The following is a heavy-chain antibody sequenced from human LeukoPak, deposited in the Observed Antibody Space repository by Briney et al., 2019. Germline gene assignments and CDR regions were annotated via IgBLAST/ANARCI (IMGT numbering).Heavy chain of an antibody. CDR2: ISYDGSNK. Sequence: GGSLRLSCAASGFTFSSYAMHWVRQAPGKGLEWVAVISYDGSNKYYADSVKGRFTISRDNTKNTLYLQMNSLRAEDTAVYYCARGDPNSSGWFDYYYGMDVWGQGTTVTVSS. CDR1: GFTFSSYA. J-gene: IGHJ6*02. D-gene: IGHD6-19*01. CDR3: ARGDPNSSGWFDYYYGMDV. V-gene: IGHV3-30-3*01.